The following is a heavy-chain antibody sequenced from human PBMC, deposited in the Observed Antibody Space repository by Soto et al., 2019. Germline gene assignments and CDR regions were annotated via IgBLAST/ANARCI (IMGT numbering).Heavy chain of an antibody. CDR2: IYYSGSA. CDR1: AGSMSSYN. CDR3: ARSYYYDSSGYYFHH. D-gene: IGHD3-22*01. V-gene: IGHV4-59*01. J-gene: IGHJ1*01. Sequence: SQTRSLTCTVSAGSMSSYNWSWIRQPPGKGLEWIGYIYYSGSANCNPSLKSRLTISLDTSKNQFSLKLSSVTAADTAVYYCARSYYYDSSGYYFHHWGQGTLVTVS.